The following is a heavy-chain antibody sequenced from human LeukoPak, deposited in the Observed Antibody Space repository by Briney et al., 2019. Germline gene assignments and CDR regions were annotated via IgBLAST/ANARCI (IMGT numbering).Heavy chain of an antibody. CDR1: GFAFSSSA. CDR3: GRRLRD. Sequence: GGSLRLSCAASGFAFSSSAMHWVRQSPGKGLEWLAILSFDGSQMYYADSMKGRFTLSRDNSKNTLYLQMNSLRAEDTAVYYCGRRLRDWGQGTLVTVSS. V-gene: IGHV3-33*05. CDR2: LSFDGSQM. J-gene: IGHJ4*02.